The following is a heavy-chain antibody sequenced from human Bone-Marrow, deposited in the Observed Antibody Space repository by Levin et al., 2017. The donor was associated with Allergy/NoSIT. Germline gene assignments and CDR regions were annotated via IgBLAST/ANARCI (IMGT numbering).Heavy chain of an antibody. D-gene: IGHD3-10*01. CDR2: INPNSGGT. CDR3: AREALTRGENWFDP. CDR1: GYTFTGYY. V-gene: IGHV1-2*06. J-gene: IGHJ5*02. Sequence: ASVKVSCKASGYTFTGYYMHWVRQAPGQGLEWMGRINPNSGGTNYAQKFQGRVTMTRDTSISTAYMELSRLRSDDTAVYYCAREALTRGENWFDPWGQGTLVTVSS.